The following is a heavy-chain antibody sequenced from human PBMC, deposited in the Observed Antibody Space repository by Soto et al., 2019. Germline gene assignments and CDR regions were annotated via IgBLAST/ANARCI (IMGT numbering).Heavy chain of an antibody. CDR3: AIDGGASTFDFDS. V-gene: IGHV3-21*01. D-gene: IGHD3-16*01. J-gene: IGHJ4*02. Sequence: GGSLRLSCAASGFTFSSYSMNWVRQAPGKGLEWVSSISSSSSYIYYADSVKGRFTISRDNAKNSLYLQMNSLRAEDTAVYYCAIDGGASTFDFDSWGQGTLVTVSS. CDR1: GFTFSSYS. CDR2: ISSSSSYI.